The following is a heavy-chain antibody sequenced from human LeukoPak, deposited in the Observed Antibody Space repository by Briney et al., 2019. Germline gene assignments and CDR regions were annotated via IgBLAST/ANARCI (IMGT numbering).Heavy chain of an antibody. D-gene: IGHD3-10*01. V-gene: IGHV4-30-2*03. Sequence: SETLSLTCAVSGGSISSGGYSWSWIRQPPGKGLEWIGYIYYSGSTYYNPSLKSRVTISVDTSRNQFSLKLSSVTAADTAVYYCARLGSYYNGFDYWGQGTLVTVSS. CDR2: IYYSGST. J-gene: IGHJ4*02. CDR1: GGSISSGGYS. CDR3: ARLGSYYNGFDY.